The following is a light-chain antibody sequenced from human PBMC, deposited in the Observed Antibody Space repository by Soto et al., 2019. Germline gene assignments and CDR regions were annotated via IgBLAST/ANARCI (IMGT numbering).Light chain of an antibody. CDR3: QEYTNWLIP. Sequence: NQVTLSPVTLSGSVEDRVTITCRASQTISSWLAWYQQKPGKAPKLLIYKASTLKSGVPSRFSGSGSGTEFTLTISSLQSEDFALYCCQEYTNWLIPSAQGARLEIK. V-gene: IGKV1-5*03. J-gene: IGKJ5*01. CDR1: QTISSW. CDR2: KAS.